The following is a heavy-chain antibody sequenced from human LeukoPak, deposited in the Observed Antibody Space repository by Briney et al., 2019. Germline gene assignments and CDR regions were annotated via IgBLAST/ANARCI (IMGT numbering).Heavy chain of an antibody. Sequence: ASVKVSCKASGYTFTDYYMHWVRQAPGQGLEWLGWINPNSGGTNYAQKFQGRVTMTRDTSISTAYMELSRLRSDDTAVYYCARGLRDRDAGDYWGQGTLVTVSS. CDR3: ARGLRDRDAGDY. CDR1: GYTFTDYY. V-gene: IGHV1-2*02. D-gene: IGHD1-14*01. J-gene: IGHJ4*02. CDR2: INPNSGGT.